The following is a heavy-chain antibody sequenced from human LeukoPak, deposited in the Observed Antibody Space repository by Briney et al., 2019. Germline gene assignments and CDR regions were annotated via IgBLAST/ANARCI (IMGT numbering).Heavy chain of an antibody. CDR1: GFTFSNYW. D-gene: IGHD6-13*01. Sequence: GGSLRLSCAASGFTFSNYWMSWVRQAPGKGLEWVANIKQDGSEKYYVDSVKGRFTISRDNAKNSLYLQMNSLRAKDTAVYYCARAIAAANFDYWGQGTLVTVSS. CDR3: ARAIAAANFDY. V-gene: IGHV3-7*01. CDR2: IKQDGSEK. J-gene: IGHJ4*02.